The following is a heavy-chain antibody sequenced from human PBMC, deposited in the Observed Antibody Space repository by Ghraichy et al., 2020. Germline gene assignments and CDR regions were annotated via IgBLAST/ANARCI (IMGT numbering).Heavy chain of an antibody. CDR1: GYTFTSYG. V-gene: IGHV1-18*04. Sequence: ASVKVSCKASGYTFTSYGISWVRQAPGQGLEWMGWISAYNGNTNYAQKLQGRVTMTTDTSTSTAYMEVRSLRSDDTAVYYCARDAARIVGATTDYWGQGTLVTVSS. J-gene: IGHJ4*02. D-gene: IGHD1-26*01. CDR3: ARDAARIVGATTDY. CDR2: ISAYNGNT.